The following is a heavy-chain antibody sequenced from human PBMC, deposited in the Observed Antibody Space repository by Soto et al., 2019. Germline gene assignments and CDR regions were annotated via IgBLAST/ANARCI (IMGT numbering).Heavy chain of an antibody. CDR2: INHSGST. D-gene: IGHD2-8*01. CDR1: GGSFSGYY. J-gene: IGHJ6*02. CDR3: ARSRLVLMVYAPSDYYYYYGMDV. V-gene: IGHV4-34*01. Sequence: SETLSLTCAVYGGSFSGYYWSWIRQPPGKGLEWIGEINHSGSTNYNPSLKSRVTISVDTSKNQFSLKLSSLRSEDTAVYYCARSRLVLMVYAPSDYYYYYGMDVWGQGTTVTVSS.